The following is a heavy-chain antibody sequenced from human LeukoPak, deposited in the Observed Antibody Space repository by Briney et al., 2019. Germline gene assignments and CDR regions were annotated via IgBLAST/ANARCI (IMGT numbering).Heavy chain of an antibody. CDR3: ARDGPPVWELETYPYYFDY. D-gene: IGHD1-1*01. V-gene: IGHV3-49*04. CDR1: GFTFGDYA. CDR2: IRSKAYGGTT. J-gene: IGHJ4*02. Sequence: GGSLRLSCTASGFTFGDYAMSWVRQAPGKGLEWVGFIRSKAYGGTTEYAASGKGRFTISRDDSKSIAYLQMNSLRAEDTAVYYCARDGPPVWELETYPYYFDYWGQGTLVTVSS.